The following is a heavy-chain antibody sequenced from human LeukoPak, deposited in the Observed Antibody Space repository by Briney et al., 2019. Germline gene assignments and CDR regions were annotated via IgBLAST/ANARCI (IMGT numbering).Heavy chain of an antibody. D-gene: IGHD3-3*01. CDR3: AKVVRNTIFGAVDY. J-gene: IGHJ4*02. CDR2: ISGSGGST. V-gene: IGHV3-23*01. Sequence: GGSLRLSCAASGFTFSSYAMSWVRQAPGKGLEWVSGISGSGGSTYYADSVKGRFTISRDNSKNTLHLQMNSLRAEDTAVYYCAKVVRNTIFGAVDYWGQGTLVTVSS. CDR1: GFTFSSYA.